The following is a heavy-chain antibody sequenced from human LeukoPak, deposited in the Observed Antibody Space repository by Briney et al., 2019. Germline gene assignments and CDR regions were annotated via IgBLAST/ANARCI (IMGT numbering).Heavy chain of an antibody. CDR3: AKDHPNYDFWSGYYDY. J-gene: IGHJ4*02. V-gene: IGHV3-21*04. CDR2: ISSSSSYI. D-gene: IGHD3-3*01. CDR1: GFTFSSYS. Sequence: GGSLRLSCAASGFTFSSYSMNWVRQAPGKGLEWASSISSSSSYIYYADSVKGRFTISRDNAKNSLYLQMNSLRAEDTAVYYCAKDHPNYDFWSGYYDYWGQGTLVTVSS.